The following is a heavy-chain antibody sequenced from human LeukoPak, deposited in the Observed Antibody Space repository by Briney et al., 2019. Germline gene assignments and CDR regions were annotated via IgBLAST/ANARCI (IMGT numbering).Heavy chain of an antibody. D-gene: IGHD3-22*01. CDR2: IIPNLGTT. Sequence: EASVKVSCKASGGTSNIHAISWVRQAPGQGIEWVGRIIPNLGTTNRAQNFQDRVTLTADKSTNTAYMELTSLTSDDTAVYYCATTNDGGGYQWGDFFDFWGQGTLVTVSS. J-gene: IGHJ4*02. CDR3: ATTNDGGGYQWGDFFDF. V-gene: IGHV1-69*04. CDR1: GGTSNIHA.